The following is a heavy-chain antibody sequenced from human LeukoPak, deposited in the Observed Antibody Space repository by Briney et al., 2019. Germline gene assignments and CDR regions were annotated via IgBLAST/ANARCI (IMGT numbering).Heavy chain of an antibody. CDR2: ISGSGGST. CDR1: GFTFSSYA. D-gene: IGHD6-19*01. V-gene: IGHV3-23*01. J-gene: IGHJ5*02. Sequence: PGGSLRLSCAASGFTFSSYAMSWVRQAPGKGLEWVSAISGSGGSTYYADSVKGRFTISRENYKKTLYMQMNSLRADDTAVYYCATTMYSSGWYGRDWFDPWGQGTLVTVSS. CDR3: ATTMYSSGWYGRDWFDP.